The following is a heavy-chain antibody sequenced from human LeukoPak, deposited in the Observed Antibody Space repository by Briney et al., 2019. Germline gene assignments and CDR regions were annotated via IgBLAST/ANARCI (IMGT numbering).Heavy chain of an antibody. Sequence: PSETLSLTCTVSGGSISSSGYYWGWIRQPPGKGLEWIASIYYSGSTYYNPSLKSRVTISVDTSRNQLSLKLSSLTAADTAVYYCARHEYSGSYYGLSWFDPWGQGTLVTVSS. CDR2: IYYSGST. CDR3: ARHEYSGSYYGLSWFDP. D-gene: IGHD1-26*01. CDR1: GGSISSSGYY. V-gene: IGHV4-39*01. J-gene: IGHJ5*02.